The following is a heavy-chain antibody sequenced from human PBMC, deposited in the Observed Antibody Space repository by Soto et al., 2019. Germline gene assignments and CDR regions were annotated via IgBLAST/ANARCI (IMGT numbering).Heavy chain of an antibody. J-gene: IGHJ4*02. V-gene: IGHV4-38-2*01. CDR1: VYPLTSGYY. CDR3: ARARIVVARTIVDY. CDR2: IYHSGDT. Sequence: AETLSITCAVSVYPLTSGYYFGCIRQPPGKGLEWIGSIYHSGDTYYNPSLKSRVTISVDTSKNHFSLKLTSVTAADTAVYYCARARIVVARTIVDYWGQGTMVTVSS. D-gene: IGHD6-19*01.